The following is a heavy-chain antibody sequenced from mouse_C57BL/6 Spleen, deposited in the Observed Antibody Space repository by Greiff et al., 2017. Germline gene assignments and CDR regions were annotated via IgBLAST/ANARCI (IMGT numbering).Heavy chain of an antibody. CDR2: IDPEDGET. Sequence: VQLQQSGAELVKPGASVKLSCTASGFNIKDYYMHWVKQRTEQGLEWIGRIDPEDGETKYATKFQGKATIKADTSSNTAYLQLSSLTSEDTAVYYCARVGGTNYFDYWGQGTTLTVSS. CDR1: GFNIKDYY. J-gene: IGHJ2*01. D-gene: IGHD4-1*01. V-gene: IGHV14-2*01. CDR3: ARVGGTNYFDY.